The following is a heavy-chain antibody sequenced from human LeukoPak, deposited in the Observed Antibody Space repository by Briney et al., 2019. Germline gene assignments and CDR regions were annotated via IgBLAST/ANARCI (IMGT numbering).Heavy chain of an antibody. CDR1: GFTFSSYD. CDR3: AKDQQVDILTGYALDY. CDR2: ISGSGGST. Sequence: GGSLRLSCAASGFTFSSYDMNWVRQAPGKGLEWVSGISGSGGSTYSVDSVKGRFTVSRDNSKNTLYLQMNSLRAEDTAVYYCAKDQQVDILTGYALDYWGQGTLVTVSS. D-gene: IGHD3-9*01. J-gene: IGHJ4*02. V-gene: IGHV3-23*01.